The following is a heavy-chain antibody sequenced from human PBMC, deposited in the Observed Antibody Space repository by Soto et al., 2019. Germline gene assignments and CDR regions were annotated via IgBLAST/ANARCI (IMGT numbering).Heavy chain of an antibody. Sequence: QLQLQESGSGLVKPSQTLSLTCAVSGGSISSGGYSWSWIRQPTGKGLEWIGYIYHSGSTYYNPSLKSLVTISVDRSMNHFSLKLSSVTAADTAVYYCARGRLSWELPFDYWGQGTLVTVSS. CDR1: GGSISSGGYS. CDR3: ARGRLSWELPFDY. V-gene: IGHV4-30-2*01. J-gene: IGHJ4*02. CDR2: IYHSGST. D-gene: IGHD1-26*01.